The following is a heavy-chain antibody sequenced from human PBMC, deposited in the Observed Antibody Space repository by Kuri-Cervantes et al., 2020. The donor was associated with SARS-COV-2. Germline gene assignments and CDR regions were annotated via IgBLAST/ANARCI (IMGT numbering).Heavy chain of an antibody. Sequence: GESLKISCAASGFTFSSYGMHWVRQAPGKGLEWVAVIWYDGSNKYYADSVRGRFTISRDNSKNTLYLQMNSLRAEDTAVYYCATSSVVRKGYWFDPWGQGTLVTVSS. CDR1: GFTFSSYG. CDR3: ATSSVVRKGYWFDP. CDR2: IWYDGSNK. V-gene: IGHV3-33*01. J-gene: IGHJ5*02. D-gene: IGHD2-2*01.